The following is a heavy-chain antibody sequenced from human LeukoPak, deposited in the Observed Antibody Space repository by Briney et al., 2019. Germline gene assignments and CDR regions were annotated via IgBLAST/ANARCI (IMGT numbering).Heavy chain of an antibody. V-gene: IGHV1-8*01. CDR1: GYTFTSYD. CDR2: MNPNSGNT. J-gene: IGHJ4*02. D-gene: IGHD2-15*01. CDR3: ARGRRGSYYFDY. Sequence: APVKVSCKASGYTFTSYDINWVRQATGQGLEWMGWMNPNSGNTGYAQKFQGRVTMTRNTSISTAYMELSSLRSEDTAVYYCARGRRGSYYFDYWGQGTLVTVSS.